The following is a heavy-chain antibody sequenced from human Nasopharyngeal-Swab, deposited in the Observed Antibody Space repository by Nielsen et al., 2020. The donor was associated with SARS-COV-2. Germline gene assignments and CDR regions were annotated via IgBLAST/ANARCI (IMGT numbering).Heavy chain of an antibody. CDR2: INPNSGGT. J-gene: IGHJ4*02. Sequence: ASVKVSCKASGYTFTGYYMHWVRQAPGQGLEWMGRINPNSGGTNYAQKFQGRVTMTRDTSISTAYMELSRLRSDDTAVYYCARARHSSGWYVDYWGQGTLVTVSS. CDR3: ARARHSSGWYVDY. D-gene: IGHD6-19*01. CDR1: GYTFTGYY. V-gene: IGHV1-2*06.